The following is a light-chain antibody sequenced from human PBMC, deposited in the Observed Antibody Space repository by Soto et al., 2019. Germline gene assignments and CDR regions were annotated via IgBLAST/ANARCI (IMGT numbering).Light chain of an antibody. CDR3: CSYAGSSTLM. CDR2: DVS. J-gene: IGLJ3*02. Sequence: QSVLTQPRSVSGSPGQSVTISCTGTSSDVGGYNYVSWYQQHPGKAPKLMIYDVSKRPSGVPDRFSGSKSGNTASLTISGPQAEDEANYYCCSYAGSSTLMFGGGTKVTLL. CDR1: SSDVGGYNY. V-gene: IGLV2-11*01.